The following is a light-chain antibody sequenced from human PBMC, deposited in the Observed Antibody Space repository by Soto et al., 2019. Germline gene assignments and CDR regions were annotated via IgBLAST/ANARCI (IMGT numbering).Light chain of an antibody. Sequence: ALTQPASVSGSPGQSITISCTGTSSDVGGYNYVSWYQQHPGKAPKLMIYEVSNRPSGVSNRFSGSKSGNTASLTISGLQAEDEADYYCSSYTSSSTYVFGTGTQVTVL. V-gene: IGLV2-14*01. CDR2: EVS. CDR1: SSDVGGYNY. J-gene: IGLJ1*01. CDR3: SSYTSSSTYV.